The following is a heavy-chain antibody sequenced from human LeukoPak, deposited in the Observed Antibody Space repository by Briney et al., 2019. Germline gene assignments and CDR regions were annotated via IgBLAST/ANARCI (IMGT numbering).Heavy chain of an antibody. CDR2: ISSSSSYI. D-gene: IGHD2-21*02. V-gene: IGHV3-21*01. CDR3: ARGRGHIVVVTSDY. Sequence: GGSLRLSCAASGFTFSSYSMNWVHQAPGKGLEWVSSISSSSSYIYYADSVKGRFTISIDNAKNSLYLQMNSRRAEDTAVYYCARGRGHIVVVTSDYWGQGTLVTVSS. J-gene: IGHJ4*02. CDR1: GFTFSSYS.